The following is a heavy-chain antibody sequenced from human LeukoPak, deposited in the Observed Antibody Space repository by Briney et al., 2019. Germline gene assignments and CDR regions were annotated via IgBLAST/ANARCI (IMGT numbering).Heavy chain of an antibody. Sequence: PGGSLRLSCAASGSYWMHWVRQAPGKGLVWVSHINSDGSWTSYADSVKGRFTISKDNAKNTVYLQMNSLRAEDTAVYYCAKFLGVSVWYGISGPWGQGTLVTVSS. J-gene: IGHJ5*02. D-gene: IGHD3-10*01. CDR1: GSYW. CDR2: INSDGSWT. CDR3: AKFLGVSVWYGISGP. V-gene: IGHV3-74*01.